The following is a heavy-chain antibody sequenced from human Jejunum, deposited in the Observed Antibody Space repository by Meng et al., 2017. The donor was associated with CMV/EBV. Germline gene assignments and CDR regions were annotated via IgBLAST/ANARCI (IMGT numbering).Heavy chain of an antibody. CDR3: TRDRGRVTPPDY. CDR1: GFTFSNYG. Sequence: GFTFSNYGMHWVRQAPGKGLEWVAFIRPGAYTGTTEYAASVEGRFTVSRDDSKSVAYLQMNNLKSDDTAMYYCTRDRGRVTPPDYWGQGALVTVSS. V-gene: IGHV3-49*04. CDR2: IRPGAYTGTT. D-gene: IGHD4-23*01. J-gene: IGHJ4*02.